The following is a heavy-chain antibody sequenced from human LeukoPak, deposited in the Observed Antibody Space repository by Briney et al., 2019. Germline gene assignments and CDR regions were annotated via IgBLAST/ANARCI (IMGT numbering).Heavy chain of an antibody. Sequence: QPGGSLRLSCTASGFTFSGYAMSWVRQAPGKGLEWVSAISGSGGSTYYADSVKGRFTISRDNSKNTLYLQMNSLRAEDTAVYYCAKGGGAQLREFDYWGQGTLVTVSS. CDR2: ISGSGGST. D-gene: IGHD3-16*01. CDR3: AKGGGAQLREFDY. V-gene: IGHV3-23*01. CDR1: GFTFSGYA. J-gene: IGHJ4*02.